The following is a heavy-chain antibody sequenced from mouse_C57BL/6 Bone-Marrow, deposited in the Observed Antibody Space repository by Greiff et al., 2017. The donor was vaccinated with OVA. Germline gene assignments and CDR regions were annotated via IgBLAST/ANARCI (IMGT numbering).Heavy chain of an antibody. CDR1: GFTFSSYG. V-gene: IGHV5-6*01. Sequence: EVQGVESGGDLVKPGGSLKLSCAASGFTFSSYGMSWVRQTPDKRLEWVATISSGGSYTYYPDSVKGRFTISRDNAKNTLYLQKSILKSEETAMYYWSSWEGISRTFDVWGTGTTVTVSS. D-gene: IGHD4-1*01. CDR2: ISSGGSYT. CDR3: SSWEGISRTFDV. J-gene: IGHJ1*03.